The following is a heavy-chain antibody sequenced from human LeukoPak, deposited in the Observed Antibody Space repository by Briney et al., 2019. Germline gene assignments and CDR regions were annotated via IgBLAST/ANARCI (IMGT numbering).Heavy chain of an antibody. CDR3: ASHWDITTIVVARDAFDI. CDR1: GYTFTGYY. CDR2: INPNSGGT. V-gene: IGHV1-2*06. D-gene: IGHD3-22*01. J-gene: IGHJ3*02. Sequence: ASVKVSCKASGYTFTGYYMHWVRQAPGQGLEWMGRINPNSGGTNYAQKFQGRVTMTRDTSLSTAYMELSRLRSDDTAVYYCASHWDITTIVVARDAFDIWGQGTMVTVSS.